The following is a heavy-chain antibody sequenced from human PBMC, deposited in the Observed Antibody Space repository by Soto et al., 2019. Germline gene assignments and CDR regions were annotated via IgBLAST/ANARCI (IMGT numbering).Heavy chain of an antibody. J-gene: IGHJ2*01. CDR3: EFRTYSTGCSYLDL. V-gene: IGHV3-23*01. D-gene: IGHD6-25*01. Sequence: EVQMLESGGGLVQPGGSLRLSCTGSGFTFSSYGMSWVRQAPGKGLEWVSGISGGGPPTYYANYVRGRFNISRDNSKNAPYLQNKSLTAEDRAYYYSEFRTYSTGCSYLDLCCRGTIVTVSA. CDR2: ISGGGPPT. CDR1: GFTFSSYG.